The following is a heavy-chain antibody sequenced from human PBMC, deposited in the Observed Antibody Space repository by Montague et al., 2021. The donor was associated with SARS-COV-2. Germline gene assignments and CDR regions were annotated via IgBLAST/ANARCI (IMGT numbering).Heavy chain of an antibody. CDR2: IFAGGHYT. Sequence: SLRLSCAASGFSFSDYAISWVRQAPGKGLEWVSVIFAGGHYTYYADSVKGRFIISRDDSQNTLYLQMNSLRVEDTALYYCTKDLKDLGYWGQGTLVTVSS. J-gene: IGHJ4*02. V-gene: IGHV3-23*03. CDR1: GFSFSDYA. CDR3: TKDLKDLGY.